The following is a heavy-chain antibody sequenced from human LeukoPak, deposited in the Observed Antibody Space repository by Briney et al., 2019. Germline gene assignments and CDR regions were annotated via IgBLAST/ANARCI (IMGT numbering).Heavy chain of an antibody. Sequence: SGGSLRLSCAASGFTFSSYEMNWVRQAPGKGLEWVSYISSSGSTIYYADSVKGRFAISRDNAKNSLYLQMNSLGAEDTAVYYCARDLLFVAGTSDYWGQGILVTVSS. CDR1: GFTFSSYE. CDR3: ARDLLFVAGTSDY. CDR2: ISSSGSTI. D-gene: IGHD6-19*01. V-gene: IGHV3-48*03. J-gene: IGHJ4*02.